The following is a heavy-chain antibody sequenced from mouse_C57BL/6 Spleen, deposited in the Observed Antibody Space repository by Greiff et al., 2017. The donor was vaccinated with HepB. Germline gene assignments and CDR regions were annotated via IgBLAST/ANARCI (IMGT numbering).Heavy chain of an antibody. CDR2: ISSGSSTI. CDR1: GFTFSDYG. D-gene: IGHD1-1*01. J-gene: IGHJ4*01. CDR3: AIYYYGSSYGAMDY. V-gene: IGHV5-17*01. Sequence: EVKVVESGGGLVKPGGSLKLSCAASGFTFSDYGMHWVRQAPEKGLEWVAYISSGSSTIYYADTVKGRFTISRDNAKNTLFLQMTSLRSEDTAMYYCAIYYYGSSYGAMDYWGQGTSVTVSS.